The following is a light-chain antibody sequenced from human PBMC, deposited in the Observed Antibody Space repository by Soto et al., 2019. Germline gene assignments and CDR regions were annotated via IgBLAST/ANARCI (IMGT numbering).Light chain of an antibody. CDR2: DVT. Sequence: QSVLTQPRSVSGSPGQSVTISCTGTSNDVGGYNYVSWYQRHAGKGPKLIIYDVTERPSGVPDRFSASKSGNTASLTISGLQTEDEGDYYCSSYAGNYVYVFGSGTKVTVL. CDR3: SSYAGNYVYV. V-gene: IGLV2-11*01. CDR1: SNDVGGYNY. J-gene: IGLJ1*01.